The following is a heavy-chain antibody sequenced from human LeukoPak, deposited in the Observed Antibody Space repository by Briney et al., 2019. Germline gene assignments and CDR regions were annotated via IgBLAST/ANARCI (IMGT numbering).Heavy chain of an antibody. Sequence: PSETLSLTCAVYGGSFSGYYWSWIRQPPGKGLEWIGEINHSGSTNYNPSLKSRVTISVDTSKNQFSLKLSSVTAADTAVYYCARGGMATIRPYYFDYWGQGTLVTVSS. J-gene: IGHJ4*02. CDR3: ARGGMATIRPYYFDY. D-gene: IGHD5-24*01. CDR2: INHSGST. V-gene: IGHV4-34*01. CDR1: GGSFSGYY.